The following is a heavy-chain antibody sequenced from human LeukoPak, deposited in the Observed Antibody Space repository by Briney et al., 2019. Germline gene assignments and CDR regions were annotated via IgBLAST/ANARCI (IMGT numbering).Heavy chain of an antibody. CDR2: ISYDGSNK. V-gene: IGHV3-30*18. J-gene: IGHJ4*02. CDR1: GFTFSSYG. Sequence: PGGSLRLSCAASGFTFSSYGMHWVRQAPGKGLEWVAVISYDGSNKYYADSVKGRFTISRDNSKNTLYLQMNSLRAEDTAVYYCAKAFGSGSYYNLRLFDYWGQGTLVTVSS. CDR3: AKAFGSGSYYNLRLFDY. D-gene: IGHD3-10*01.